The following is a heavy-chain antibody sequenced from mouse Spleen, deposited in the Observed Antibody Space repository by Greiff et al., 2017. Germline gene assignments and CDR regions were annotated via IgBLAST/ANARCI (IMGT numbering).Heavy chain of an antibody. D-gene: IGHD1-1*01. Sequence: EVHLVESGEGLVKPGGSLKLSCAASGFTFSSYAMSWVRQTPEKRLEWVAYISSGGDYIYYADTVKGRFTISRDNARNTLYLQMSSLKSEDTAMCYCTRDTYGSRFAYWGQGTLVTVSA. CDR2: ISSGGDYI. V-gene: IGHV5-9-1*02. CDR1: GFTFSSYA. J-gene: IGHJ3*01. CDR3: TRDTYGSRFAY.